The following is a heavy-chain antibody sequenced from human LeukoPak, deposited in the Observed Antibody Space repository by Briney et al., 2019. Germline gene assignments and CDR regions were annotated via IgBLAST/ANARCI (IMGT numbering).Heavy chain of an antibody. D-gene: IGHD3-22*01. CDR3: AREVRGYYFDY. J-gene: IGHJ4*02. CDR1: GGSIRSYY. V-gene: IGHV4-59*01. CDR2: IYYSGTT. Sequence: KPSETLSLTCTVSGGSIRSYYWSWIRQPPGKGLEWIGFIYYSGTTNYNPSLKSRVTISVDTSKNQFSLRLTSVTAADTAVYYCAREVRGYYFDYWGQGTLVTVSS.